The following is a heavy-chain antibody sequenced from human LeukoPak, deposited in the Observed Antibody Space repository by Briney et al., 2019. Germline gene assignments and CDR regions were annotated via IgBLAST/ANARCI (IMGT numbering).Heavy chain of an antibody. CDR3: ARGYTVTTY. J-gene: IGHJ4*02. D-gene: IGHD4-17*01. CDR1: GYTFTSYY. CDR2: INPSGGST. V-gene: IGHV1-46*01. Sequence: ASVKVSCKASGYTFTSYYIHWERHATGQGLEWMGIINPSGGSTSYAQKFQGRVTMTRDTSTSTVYMELSSLRSEDTAVYYCARGYTVTTYWGQGTLVTVSS.